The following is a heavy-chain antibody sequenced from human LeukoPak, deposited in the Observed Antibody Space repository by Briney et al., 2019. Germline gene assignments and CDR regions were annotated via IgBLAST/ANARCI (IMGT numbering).Heavy chain of an antibody. CDR3: ARVKVSSGWSYYYYYYGMDV. V-gene: IGHV1-8*01. CDR1: GYTFTSYD. D-gene: IGHD6-19*01. J-gene: IGHJ6*02. CDR2: MSPNSGNT. Sequence: ASVKVSCKASGYTFTSYDINWVRQATGQGLEWMGWMSPNSGNTGYAQKFQGRVTMTRNTSISTAYMELSSLRSEDTAVYYCARVKVSSGWSYYYYYYGMDVWGQGTTVTVSS.